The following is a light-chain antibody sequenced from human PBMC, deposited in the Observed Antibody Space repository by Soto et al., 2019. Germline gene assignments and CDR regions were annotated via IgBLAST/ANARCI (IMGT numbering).Light chain of an antibody. CDR3: QQYYSYTRT. CDR2: AAS. J-gene: IGKJ1*01. Sequence: AIRMTQSPSSFSASTGDRVTITCRASEGISSYLAWYQQKPGKAPKLLIYAASTLLSGVPSRFSGSGSGTDFTLTISCLQSEDFASYYCQQYYSYTRTFGQGTKVEIK. CDR1: EGISSY. V-gene: IGKV1-8*01.